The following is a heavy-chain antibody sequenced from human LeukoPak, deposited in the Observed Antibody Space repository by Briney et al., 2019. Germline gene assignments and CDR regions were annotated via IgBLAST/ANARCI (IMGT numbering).Heavy chain of an antibody. V-gene: IGHV3-48*03. J-gene: IGHJ4*02. CDR1: GFTFSSYE. Sequence: GGSLRLSCAASGFTFSSYEMNWVRQAPGKGLEWVSYISSSGSTIYYADSVKGRFTISRDNSKNTLYLQMNSLRAEDTVVYYCAKDPMTTVTTTAYWGQGTLVTVSS. CDR2: ISSSGSTI. CDR3: AKDPMTTVTTTAY. D-gene: IGHD4-17*01.